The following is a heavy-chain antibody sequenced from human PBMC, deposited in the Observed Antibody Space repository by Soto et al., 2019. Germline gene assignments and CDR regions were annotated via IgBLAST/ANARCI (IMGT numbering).Heavy chain of an antibody. CDR3: AHRITAAGGRDY. Sequence: QITLKESGPPLVKPTQTLTLTCTFSGFSLSTSGVGVGWIRQPPGKALEWLALIYWDDDKRYSTPSLKSRLTITKDTSKNQVVLTMTNVNPEDTATYYCAHRITAAGGRDYWGQGTLVTVSS. V-gene: IGHV2-5*02. CDR2: IYWDDDK. CDR1: GFSLSTSGVG. J-gene: IGHJ4*02. D-gene: IGHD3-16*01.